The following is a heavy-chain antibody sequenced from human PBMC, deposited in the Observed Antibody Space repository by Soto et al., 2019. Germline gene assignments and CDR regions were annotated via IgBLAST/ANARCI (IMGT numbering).Heavy chain of an antibody. CDR2: ISSDGINE. Sequence: GGSLRLSCAASGFTFRTYAIHWVRQAPDKGLEWVAAISSDGINEYYAGTVKGRFITSRDNSKNTVYLQMYSLRVEDTAVYYCVREYCSSGSCQSIFDYWGQGTLVTVSS. V-gene: IGHV3-30*03. CDR1: GFTFRTYA. J-gene: IGHJ4*02. D-gene: IGHD2-15*01. CDR3: VREYCSSGSCQSIFDY.